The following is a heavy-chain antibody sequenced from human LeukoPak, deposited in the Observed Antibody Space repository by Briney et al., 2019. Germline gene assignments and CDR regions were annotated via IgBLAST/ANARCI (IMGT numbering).Heavy chain of an antibody. Sequence: ASVKVSCKASGYTFTSYYMHWVRQAPGQGLEWMGWINTNTGNPTYAQGFTGRFVFSLDTSVSTAYLQISSLKAEDTAVYYCARALAVGGSYYYYMDVWGKGTTVTVSS. J-gene: IGHJ6*03. V-gene: IGHV7-4-1*02. CDR1: GYTFTSYY. CDR3: ARALAVGGSYYYYMDV. CDR2: INTNTGNP. D-gene: IGHD6-19*01.